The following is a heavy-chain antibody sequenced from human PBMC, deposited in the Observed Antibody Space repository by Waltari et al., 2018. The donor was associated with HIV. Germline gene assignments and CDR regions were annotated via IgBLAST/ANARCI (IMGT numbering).Heavy chain of an antibody. J-gene: IGHJ1*01. Sequence: EVQLVQSGAEVKKPGATVKISCKVSGRTFTDYYMQWVQEAPGKGREWIGLVDPEDGETIYAENFQGRVTITADTSTDTAYMELSSLTYEDTAVYYCATSARLAVPTYWGQGTLVIVS. CDR1: GRTFTDYY. CDR2: VDPEDGET. CDR3: ATSARLAVPTY. V-gene: IGHV1-69-2*01. D-gene: IGHD6-19*01.